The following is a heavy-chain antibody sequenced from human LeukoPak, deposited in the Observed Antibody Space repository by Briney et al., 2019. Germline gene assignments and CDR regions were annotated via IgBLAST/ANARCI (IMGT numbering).Heavy chain of an antibody. Sequence: SETLSLTCTVSGGSISSYYWSWIRQPPGKGLEWIGYIYYSGSTNYNPSLKGRVTISVDTSKNQFSLKLSSVTAADTAVYYCARRHYYDSSAYFDYWGQGTLVTVSS. V-gene: IGHV4-59*08. J-gene: IGHJ4*02. CDR3: ARRHYYDSSAYFDY. CDR2: IYYSGST. CDR1: GGSISSYY. D-gene: IGHD3-22*01.